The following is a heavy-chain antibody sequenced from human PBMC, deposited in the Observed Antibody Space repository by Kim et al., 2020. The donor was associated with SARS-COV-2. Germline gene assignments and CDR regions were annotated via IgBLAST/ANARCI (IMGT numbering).Heavy chain of an antibody. Sequence: TDGGTTDYAAPVKVRFTISRDASKNTLYLQMNSLKTEDTAVYYCTTAGSNWGQGTLVTVSS. D-gene: IGHD1-26*01. CDR3: TTAGSN. J-gene: IGHJ4*02. V-gene: IGHV3-15*01. CDR2: TDGGTT.